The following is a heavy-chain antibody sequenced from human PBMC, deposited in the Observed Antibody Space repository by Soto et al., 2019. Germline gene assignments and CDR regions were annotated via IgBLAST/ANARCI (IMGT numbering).Heavy chain of an antibody. CDR1: GGSISSGDYY. CDR3: ACFTMIVVVDAFDI. J-gene: IGHJ3*02. Sequence: QVQLQESGPGLVKPSQTLSLTCTVSGGSISSGDYYWSWIRQPPGEGRERIGYIYYSVSTYYNPSLKSRVTTSIDTSKNQFSRQLSPVTAADTAVYYFACFTMIVVVDAFDIRGRGTMVTVSS. V-gene: IGHV4-30-4*01. D-gene: IGHD3-22*01. CDR2: IYYSVST.